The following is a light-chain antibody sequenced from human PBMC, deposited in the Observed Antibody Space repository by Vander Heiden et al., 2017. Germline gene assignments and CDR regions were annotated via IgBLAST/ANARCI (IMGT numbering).Light chain of an antibody. CDR3: MQVLQTPYT. V-gene: IGKV2-28*01. Sequence: DSVMIQSPLSLPVTAAEPASISCRSSQSLLQSNGFHDLSWYVQKPGQSPQLLIYWRANRASGVPDRFSGSGSGTDFTLKISRVEAEDVGVYYCMQVLQTPYTFGQGTKLEIK. CDR1: QSLLQSNGFHD. CDR2: WRA. J-gene: IGKJ2*01.